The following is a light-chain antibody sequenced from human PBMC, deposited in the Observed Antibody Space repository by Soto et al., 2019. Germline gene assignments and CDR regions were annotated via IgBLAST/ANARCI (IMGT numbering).Light chain of an antibody. CDR3: QQYGSSPPYT. CDR1: RSFASSY. J-gene: IGKJ2*01. V-gene: IGKV3-20*01. CDR2: AAS. Sequence: EIVLTQSPGTLSLSPGGRATLSCRASRSFASSYLAWYQQKPGQAPRLLIYAASTRATGIPDRFSGRGSGTDFTLTISKLEPEDFAVYYCQQYGSSPPYTFGQGTKLDIK.